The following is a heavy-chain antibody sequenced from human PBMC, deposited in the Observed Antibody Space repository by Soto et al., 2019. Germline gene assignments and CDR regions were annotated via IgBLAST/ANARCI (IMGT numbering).Heavy chain of an antibody. Sequence: GESLKISCKGSGYTFATHWIAWVRQMPGKGLEWMGIIYPGDSDTRYSPSFQGQVTISADKSFSTAYMQWISLRASDTAIFFCARPERTGLDNWGQGTPVTVSS. J-gene: IGHJ4*02. CDR2: IYPGDSDT. V-gene: IGHV5-51*01. D-gene: IGHD3-9*01. CDR1: GYTFATHW. CDR3: ARPERTGLDN.